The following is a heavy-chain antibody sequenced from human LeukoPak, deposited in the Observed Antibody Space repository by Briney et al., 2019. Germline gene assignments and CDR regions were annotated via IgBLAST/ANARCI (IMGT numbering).Heavy chain of an antibody. CDR1: GYTFTGYY. D-gene: IGHD4-17*01. J-gene: IGHJ5*02. V-gene: IGHV1-2*02. CDR3: ARDKYGDYGGWFDP. CDR2: VNPNSGGT. Sequence: ASVKVSCKASGYTFTGYYMHWVRQAPGQGLEGMGWVNPNSGGTNYAQKFQGRVTMTSDTSISTANMELSRLTSDDTAVYYCARDKYGDYGGWFDPWGQGTLVTVSS.